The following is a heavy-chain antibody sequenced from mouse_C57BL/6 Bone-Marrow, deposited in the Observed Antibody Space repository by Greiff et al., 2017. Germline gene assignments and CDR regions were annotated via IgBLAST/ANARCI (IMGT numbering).Heavy chain of an antibody. J-gene: IGHJ3*01. D-gene: IGHD2-13*01. Sequence: VQLQQSGTELVKPGASVKLSCKASGYTFTSYWMHWVKQRPGQGLEWIGNINPSNGGTNYNEKFKSKATLTVDKSSSTAYMQLSRLTSEDSAVYYCARWGLRAVATGFAYWGQGTLVTVSA. CDR3: ARWGLRAVATGFAY. V-gene: IGHV1-53*01. CDR2: INPSNGGT. CDR1: GYTFTSYW.